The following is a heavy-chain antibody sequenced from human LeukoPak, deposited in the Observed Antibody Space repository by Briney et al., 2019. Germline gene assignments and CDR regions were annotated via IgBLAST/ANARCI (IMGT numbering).Heavy chain of an antibody. CDR3: ARSLRGSGSYSVYNWSDP. CDR2: IYYSGST. J-gene: IGHJ5*02. V-gene: IGHV4-59*08. D-gene: IGHD3-10*01. CDR1: GGSISSYY. Sequence: PSETLSLTCTVSGGSISSYYWSWIRQPPGKGLEWIGYIYYSGSTNYNPSLKSRVTISVDTSKNQFSLKLSSVTAADTAVYYCARSLRGSGSYSVYNWSDPWGQGTLVTVSS.